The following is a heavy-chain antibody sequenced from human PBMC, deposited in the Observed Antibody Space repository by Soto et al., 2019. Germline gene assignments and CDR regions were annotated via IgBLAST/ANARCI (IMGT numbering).Heavy chain of an antibody. CDR1: GFTFSSYG. Sequence: GGSLRLSCAASGFTFSSYGMHWVRQAPGKGLEWVAVISYDGSNKYYADSVKGRFTISRDNSKNTLYLQMNSLRAEDTAVYYCAKEVVMGYYDSSGYYEPAYAFDYWGQGTLVTVSS. D-gene: IGHD3-22*01. CDR3: AKEVVMGYYDSSGYYEPAYAFDY. V-gene: IGHV3-30*18. CDR2: ISYDGSNK. J-gene: IGHJ4*02.